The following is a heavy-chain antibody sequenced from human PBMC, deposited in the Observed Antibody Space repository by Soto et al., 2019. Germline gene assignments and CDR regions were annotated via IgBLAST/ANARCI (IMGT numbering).Heavy chain of an antibody. CDR1: GFTFGDYA. D-gene: IGHD2-21*02. Sequence: PGGSLRLSYTASGFTFGDYAMSWVRQAPGEGLEWVCFIRSKAYGGTTEYAASVKGRFTISRDDSKSIAYLQMNSLKTEDTAVYYCTRDRQRIVAVTAIHVAYYYGMDVWGQGTTVTVSS. V-gene: IGHV3-49*04. CDR2: IRSKAYGGTT. CDR3: TRDRQRIVAVTAIHVAYYYGMDV. J-gene: IGHJ6*02.